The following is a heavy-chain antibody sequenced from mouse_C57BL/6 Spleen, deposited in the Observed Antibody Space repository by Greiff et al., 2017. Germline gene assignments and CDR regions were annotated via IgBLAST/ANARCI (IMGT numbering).Heavy chain of an antibody. CDR1: GYTFTDYN. CDR3: ARPGYYKLAY. D-gene: IGHD2-3*01. Sequence: VQLQQSGPELVKPGASVKIPCKASGYTFTDYNMDWVKQSHGKSLEWIGDINPNNGGTIYNQKFKGKATLTVDKSSSTAYMELRSLTSEDTAVYYCARPGYYKLAYWGQGTLVTVSA. J-gene: IGHJ3*01. V-gene: IGHV1-18*01. CDR2: INPNNGGT.